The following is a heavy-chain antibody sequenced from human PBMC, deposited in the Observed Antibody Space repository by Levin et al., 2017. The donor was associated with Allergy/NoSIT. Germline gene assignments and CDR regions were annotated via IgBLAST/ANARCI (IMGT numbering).Heavy chain of an antibody. Sequence: SQTLSLTCTVSAYSISSDFYWGWVRQPPGKGLEWIGTIYHTGSTNYNPSLKSRVILSVDTSKNQFSLKLSSVTAADTAVYYCARVDPCSGPTCFTDWFFDLWGHGTLVTVSS. CDR2: IYHTGST. CDR3: ARVDPCSGPTCFTDWFFDL. D-gene: IGHD2-2*02. J-gene: IGHJ2*01. CDR1: AYSISSDFY. V-gene: IGHV4-38-2*02.